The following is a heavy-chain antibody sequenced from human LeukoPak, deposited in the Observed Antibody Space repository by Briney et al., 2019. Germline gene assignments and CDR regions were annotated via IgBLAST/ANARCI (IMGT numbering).Heavy chain of an antibody. D-gene: IGHD3-10*01. V-gene: IGHV1-2*02. CDR2: INPNSGGT. CDR3: ARVGGSGLGWFDP. Sequence: HWASVKVSCKASGYTFTGYYMHWVRQAPGQGLEWMGWINPNSGGTNYAQKFQGRVTMTRDTSISTAYMELSRLRSDDTAVYYCARVGGSGLGWFDPWGQGTLVTVSS. J-gene: IGHJ5*02. CDR1: GYTFTGYY.